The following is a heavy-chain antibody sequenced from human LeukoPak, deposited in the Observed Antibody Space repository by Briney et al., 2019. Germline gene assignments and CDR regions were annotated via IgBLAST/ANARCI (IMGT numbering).Heavy chain of an antibody. CDR1: GYSFTGYW. CDR3: ARQHRPLYSSSYYFDY. J-gene: IGHJ4*02. Sequence: GESLKISCKGSGYSFTGYWIGWVRQMPGKGLEWMGIIYPGDSDTRYSPSFQGQVTISADKSISTAYLQWSSLKASDTAMYYCARQHRPLYSSSYYFDYWGQGTLVTVSS. CDR2: IYPGDSDT. V-gene: IGHV5-51*01. D-gene: IGHD6-6*01.